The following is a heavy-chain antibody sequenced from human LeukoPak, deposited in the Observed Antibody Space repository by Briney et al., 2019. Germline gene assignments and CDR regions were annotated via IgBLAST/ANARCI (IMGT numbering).Heavy chain of an antibody. CDR1: GFTFSSYW. V-gene: IGHV3-74*01. CDR2: INSDGSST. J-gene: IGHJ6*03. Sequence: GGSLRLSCAASGFTFSSYWMHWVRQAPGKGLVWVSRINSDGSSTTYADSVKGRFTISRDNAKNTLYLQMSSLRAEDTAVYYCARAGIFGVVNYYYYMDVWGKGTTVTVSS. D-gene: IGHD3-3*01. CDR3: ARAGIFGVVNYYYYMDV.